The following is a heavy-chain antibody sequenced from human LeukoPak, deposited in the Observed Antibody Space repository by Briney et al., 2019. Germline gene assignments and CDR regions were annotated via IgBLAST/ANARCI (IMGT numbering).Heavy chain of an antibody. J-gene: IGHJ4*02. CDR2: IWYDGSNK. CDR1: GFTFSSYG. V-gene: IGHV3-33*01. Sequence: GRSLRLSCAASGFTFSSYGMHWVRQAPGKGLEWVAVIWYDGSNKYYADSVKGRFTISRDNSKNTLYLQMNSLRAKDTAVYYCARAETLWFGELLIWGQGTLVTVSS. D-gene: IGHD3-10*01. CDR3: ARAETLWFGELLI.